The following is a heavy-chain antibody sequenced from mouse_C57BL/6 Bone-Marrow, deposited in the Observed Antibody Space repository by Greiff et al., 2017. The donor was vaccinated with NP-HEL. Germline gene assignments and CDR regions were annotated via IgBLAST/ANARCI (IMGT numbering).Heavy chain of an antibody. CDR1: GFTFSDFY. J-gene: IGHJ4*01. CDR2: SRNKANDYTT. V-gene: IGHV7-1*01. Sequence: EVKLVESGGGLVQSGRSLRLSCATSGFTFSDFYMEWVRQAPGKGLEWIAASRNKANDYTTEYSASVKGRFIVSRDTSQSILYLQMNALRAEDTAIYYCARDGYPYYYAMDYWGQGTSVTVSS. D-gene: IGHD2-14*01. CDR3: ARDGYPYYYAMDY.